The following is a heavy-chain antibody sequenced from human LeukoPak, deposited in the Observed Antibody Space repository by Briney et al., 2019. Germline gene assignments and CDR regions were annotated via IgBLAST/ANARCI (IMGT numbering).Heavy chain of an antibody. D-gene: IGHD3-3*01. V-gene: IGHV4-34*01. J-gene: IGHJ4*02. Sequence: PSETLSLTCAVYGGPFSGYYWSWIRQPPGKGLEWIGEINHSGTTNYNPSLKSRVTISVDTSKNQFSLNLSSATAADTAVYYCARGPTTYYNFWSGPVFDYWGQGTLVTVSS. CDR1: GGPFSGYY. CDR2: INHSGTT. CDR3: ARGPTTYYNFWSGPVFDY.